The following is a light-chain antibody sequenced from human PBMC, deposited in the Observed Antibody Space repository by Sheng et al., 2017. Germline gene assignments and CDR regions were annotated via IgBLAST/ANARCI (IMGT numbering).Light chain of an antibody. CDR1: QNVNTN. CDR2: GAS. Sequence: MTQSPATLSVSPGETVTLSCRASQNVNTNLAWYQQRPGQAPRLLIYGASARTTSVPSRFGGSGSGTEFTLTIGSLQSEDVAVYYCQQYNDWPQYTFGQGTKLEI. V-gene: IGKV3D-15*01. J-gene: IGKJ2*01. CDR3: QQYNDWPQYT.